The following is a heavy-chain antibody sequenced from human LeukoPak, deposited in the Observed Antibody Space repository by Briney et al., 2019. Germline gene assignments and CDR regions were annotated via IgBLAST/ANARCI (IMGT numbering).Heavy chain of an antibody. CDR3: ARGAPPGYCSSTSCYRDLDY. CDR2: ISAYNGNT. CDR1: GYTFTSYG. D-gene: IGHD2-2*01. Sequence: GASVKVSCKASGYTFTSYGISWVRQAPGQGLEWMGWISAYNGNTNYAQKFQGRVTMTRDMSTSTVYMELSSLRSEDTAVYYCARGAPPGYCSSTSCYRDLDYWGQGTLVTVSS. V-gene: IGHV1-18*01. J-gene: IGHJ4*02.